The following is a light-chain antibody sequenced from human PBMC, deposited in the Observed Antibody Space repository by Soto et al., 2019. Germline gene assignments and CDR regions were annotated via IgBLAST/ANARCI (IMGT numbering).Light chain of an antibody. V-gene: IGKV1-5*01. CDR1: QDISKW. CDR2: DAS. J-gene: IGKJ2*01. Sequence: DIQMTQSPSTLSASVGDRVAITCRASQDISKWLAWYQQKPGKPPKLLIYDASGLDSGVPSRFSGSGYGTEFTLTISGLQPEDFATFYCQQYNTYSTFGQGTKVDIK. CDR3: QQYNTYST.